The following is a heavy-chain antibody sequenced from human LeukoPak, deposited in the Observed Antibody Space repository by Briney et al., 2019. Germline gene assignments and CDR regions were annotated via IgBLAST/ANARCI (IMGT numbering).Heavy chain of an antibody. CDR3: AKGDQPLLYGGAFDY. J-gene: IGHJ4*02. V-gene: IGHV3-23*01. D-gene: IGHD2-2*02. CDR1: GFTFGNYG. Sequence: PGGSLRLSCAASGFTFGNYGMTWVRQAPGKGLEWVSTFTGRGGSTFYADSVKGRFTISRDISKNTLYLQMHSLRAEYTAVYYCAKGDQPLLYGGAFDYWGQGTLVTVSS. CDR2: FTGRGGST.